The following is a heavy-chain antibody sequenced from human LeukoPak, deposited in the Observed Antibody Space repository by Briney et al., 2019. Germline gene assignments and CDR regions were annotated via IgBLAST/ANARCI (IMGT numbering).Heavy chain of an antibody. V-gene: IGHV3-74*01. CDR3: ARVVAVAGPNLYYYYGMDV. CDR1: GFTFSSYW. J-gene: IGHJ6*02. D-gene: IGHD6-19*01. CDR2: INSDGSST. Sequence: GGSLRLSCAASGFTFSSYWMHWVRQAPGKGLVWVSRINSDGSSTSYADSVKGRFTISRDNTKNTLYLQMNSLRAEDTAVYYCARVVAVAGPNLYYYYGMDVWGQGTTVTVS.